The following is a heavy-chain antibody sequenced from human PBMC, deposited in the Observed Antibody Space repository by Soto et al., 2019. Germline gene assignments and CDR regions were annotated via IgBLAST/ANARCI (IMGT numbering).Heavy chain of an antibody. J-gene: IGHJ4*02. Sequence: PSETLSLTCTVSGGSISSYYWNWIRQPPGKGLEWIGYIYNSGNTNYNPSLRSRVIISIDTSKNQFSLKLTSDDTAVYYCARGHDCGGDCYSPQFDYWGQGTLVTVSS. CDR1: GGSISSYY. CDR2: IYNSGNT. CDR3: ARGHDCGGDCYSPQFDY. D-gene: IGHD2-21*02. V-gene: IGHV4-59*01.